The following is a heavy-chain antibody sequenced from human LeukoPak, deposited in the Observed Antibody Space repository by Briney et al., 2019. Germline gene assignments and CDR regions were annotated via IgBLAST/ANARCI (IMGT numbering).Heavy chain of an antibody. CDR2: INPSGGST. CDR1: GYTFTSYY. D-gene: IGHD3-10*01. J-gene: IGHJ4*02. V-gene: IGHV1-46*01. Sequence: GASVKVSCKASGYTFTSYYMHWVRQAPGQGLEWMGIINPSGGSTSYAQKFQGRVTMTRDMSTSTVYMELSSLRSEDTAVYYCARDRGFDDSIDYWGQGTLVTVSS. CDR3: ARDRGFDDSIDY.